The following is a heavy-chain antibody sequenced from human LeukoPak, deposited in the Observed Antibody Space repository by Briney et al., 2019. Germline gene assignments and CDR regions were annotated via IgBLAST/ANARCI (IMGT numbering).Heavy chain of an antibody. CDR3: ARDGGWFGENNWFDP. J-gene: IGHJ5*02. Sequence: ASVKVSCRTSGYRFTSYSIAWVRQAPGQGLEWMGWISAYNGNTNYAQKLQGRVTMTTDTSTSTAYMELRSLRSDDTAVYYCARDGGWFGENNWFDPWGQGTLVTVSS. V-gene: IGHV1-18*01. CDR2: ISAYNGNT. CDR1: GYRFTSYS. D-gene: IGHD3-10*01.